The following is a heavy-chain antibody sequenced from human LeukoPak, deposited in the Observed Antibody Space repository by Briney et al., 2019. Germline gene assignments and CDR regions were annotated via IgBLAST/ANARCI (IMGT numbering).Heavy chain of an antibody. V-gene: IGHV1-18*04. CDR3: ARAAGNYDILTGYTPSAFDI. CDR2: ISAYNGNT. D-gene: IGHD3-9*01. CDR1: GYTFTSYG. J-gene: IGHJ3*02. Sequence: GASVKVSCKASGYTFTSYGISWVRQAPGQGLEWMGWISAYNGNTNYAQKLQGRVTMTTDTSTSTAYMELRSLRSDDTAVYYCARAAGNYDILTGYTPSAFDIWGQGTMVTVSS.